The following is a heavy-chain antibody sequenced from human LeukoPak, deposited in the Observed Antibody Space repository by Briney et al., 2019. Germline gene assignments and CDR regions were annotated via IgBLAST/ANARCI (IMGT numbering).Heavy chain of an antibody. J-gene: IGHJ6*03. CDR3: TTEPYCSGWYGGSDYYYHMDL. Sequence: GGSLRLSCAASGFTFSNAWMSWVRQAPGKGLEWVGRIKSKTDGGTTDYAAPVKGRFTISRDDSKNTLYLQMNSLKTEDIAVYYCTTEPYCSGWYGGSDYYYHMDLWGKGTTVTVSS. V-gene: IGHV3-15*01. D-gene: IGHD6-19*01. CDR2: IKSKTDGGTT. CDR1: GFTFSNAW.